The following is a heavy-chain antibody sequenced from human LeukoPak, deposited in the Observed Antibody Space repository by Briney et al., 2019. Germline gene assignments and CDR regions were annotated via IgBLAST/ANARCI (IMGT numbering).Heavy chain of an antibody. CDR2: IYYSGST. V-gene: IGHV4-39*07. CDR3: ARVVDYYYYFYMDV. D-gene: IGHD2-15*01. Sequence: SETLSLTCTVSGGSFSSSSYYWGWIRQPPGKGLEWIGSIYYSGSTYYNPSLKSRVTISVDTSKKQFSLKLSSVTAADTAVYYCARVVDYYYYFYMDVWGKGTTVTVSS. J-gene: IGHJ6*03. CDR1: GGSFSSSSYY.